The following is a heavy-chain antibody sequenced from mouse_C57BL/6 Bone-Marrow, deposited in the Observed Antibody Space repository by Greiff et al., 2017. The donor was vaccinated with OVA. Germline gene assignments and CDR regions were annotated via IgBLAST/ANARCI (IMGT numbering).Heavy chain of an antibody. CDR1: GFTFSSYG. V-gene: IGHV5-6*01. CDR2: ISSGGSYT. J-gene: IGHJ2*01. Sequence: EVKLVESGGDLVKPGGSLKLSCAASGFTFSSYGMSWVRQTPDKRLEWVATISSGGSYTYYPDSVKGRFTISRDNAKNTLYLQMSSLKSEDTAMYYCARTYAPYSSLDYWGQGTTLTVSS. CDR3: ARTYAPYSSLDY. D-gene: IGHD2-12*01.